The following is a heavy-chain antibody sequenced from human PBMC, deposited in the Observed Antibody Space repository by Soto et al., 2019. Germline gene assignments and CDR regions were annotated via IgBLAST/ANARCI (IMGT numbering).Heavy chain of an antibody. CDR3: ARDDFNGRGSM. Sequence: GGSLRLSCVASEVTFSTYNMNWVRQAPGKGLEWLSYINSNGESVYYADSVKGRFTVSRDNARSSLFLQMNSLRDEDSALYYCARDDFNGRGSMWGRGTLVTVSS. D-gene: IGHD2-8*01. V-gene: IGHV3-48*02. CDR1: EVTFSTYN. CDR2: INSNGESV. J-gene: IGHJ4*02.